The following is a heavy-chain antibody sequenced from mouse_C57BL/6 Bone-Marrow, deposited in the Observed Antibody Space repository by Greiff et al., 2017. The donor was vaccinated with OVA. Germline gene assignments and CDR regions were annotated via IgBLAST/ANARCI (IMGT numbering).Heavy chain of an antibody. Sequence: QVHVKQSGAELVRPGASVKLSCTASGYTFTDYYMSWVKQRPGQGLEWIARINPGSGNIYYNEKFKGKATLTAEKSSRTAYMQLSSLTSDDSAVYFCARTERIRGYFDYWGQGTTLTVSS. V-gene: IGHV1-76*01. J-gene: IGHJ2*01. CDR3: ARTERIRGYFDY. CDR2: INPGSGNI. CDR1: GYTFTDYY.